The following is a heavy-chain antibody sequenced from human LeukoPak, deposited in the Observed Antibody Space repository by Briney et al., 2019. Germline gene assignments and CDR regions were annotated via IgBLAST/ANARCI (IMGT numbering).Heavy chain of an antibody. Sequence: GGSLRLSCAASGFTFNSYTMNWVRQAPGKGLEWVSSISRGSIHINYADSLKGRFTISRDNAKNSLYLQMNSLRAEDTAVYYCTKDRGFLEYLPGNFDYWGQGTLVTVSS. CDR1: GFTFNSYT. CDR2: ISRGSIHI. J-gene: IGHJ4*02. V-gene: IGHV3-21*01. D-gene: IGHD3-3*01. CDR3: TKDRGFLEYLPGNFDY.